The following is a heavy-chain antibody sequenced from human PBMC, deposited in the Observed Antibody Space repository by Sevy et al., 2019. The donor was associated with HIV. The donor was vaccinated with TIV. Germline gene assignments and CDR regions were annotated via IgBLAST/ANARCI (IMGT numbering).Heavy chain of an antibody. CDR3: ARDGGDIVATFYYFDY. V-gene: IGHV6-1*01. Sequence: SQTLSLTCAISGDSVSSNSAAWNWIRQSPSRGLEWLGRTYYRSKWYNDYAVSVKSRITINPDTSKNQFSLQLNSVTPEDTAVYYCARDGGDIVATFYYFDYWGQGTLVTVSS. J-gene: IGHJ4*02. CDR2: TYYRSKWYN. D-gene: IGHD5-12*01. CDR1: GDSVSSNSAA.